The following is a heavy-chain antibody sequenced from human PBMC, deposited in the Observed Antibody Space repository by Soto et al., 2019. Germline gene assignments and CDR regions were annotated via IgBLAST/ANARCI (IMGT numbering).Heavy chain of an antibody. CDR2: IYSGDSNI. CDR3: ATHVRTYNSRDY. V-gene: IGHV5-51*03. J-gene: IGHJ4*02. Sequence: EVQVVQSGAEVKEPGESLKISCKTSGYTFSNYWIGWVRQMPGKGLEWMAIIYSGDSNIRYSPSFQGQVTISADKSIATAFLQWSRLKASDTAIYYCATHVRTYNSRDYWGQGTLVTVSS. D-gene: IGHD3-10*01. CDR1: GYTFSNYW.